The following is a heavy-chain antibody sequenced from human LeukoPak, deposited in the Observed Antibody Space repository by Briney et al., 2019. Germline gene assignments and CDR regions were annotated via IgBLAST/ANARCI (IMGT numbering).Heavy chain of an antibody. D-gene: IGHD6-13*01. V-gene: IGHV3-30*15. CDR2: ISYDGSIT. Sequence: GGSLRLSCAASGFTFSSYAMHWVRQAPGKGLEWVAVISYDGSITNYADSEKGRFTISRDNSKNTLYLQMSSLRADDTAVFYCARAISTSWPFYYYFGLDVWGQGTTVTVSS. CDR1: GFTFSSYA. CDR3: ARAISTSWPFYYYFGLDV. J-gene: IGHJ6*02.